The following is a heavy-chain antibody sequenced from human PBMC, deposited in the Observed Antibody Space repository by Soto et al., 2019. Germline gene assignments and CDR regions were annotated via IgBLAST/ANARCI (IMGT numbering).Heavy chain of an antibody. CDR3: AHLTRGIKGELLLYYFDY. CDR2: IHWDDDK. D-gene: IGHD1-7*01. V-gene: IGHV2-5*02. Sequence: QITLRESGPTLVKPTQTLTLTCTFSGFSLNTREVGVGWFRQPPGKALEWLALIHWDDDKRYSPSLKSRLTITKDTSKNRVVLTMTNMDPVDTATYFCAHLTRGIKGELLLYYFDYWGQGTLVTVSS. CDR1: GFSLNTREVG. J-gene: IGHJ4*02.